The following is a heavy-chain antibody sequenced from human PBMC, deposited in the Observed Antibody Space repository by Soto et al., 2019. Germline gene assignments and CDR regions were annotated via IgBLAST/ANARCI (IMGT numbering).Heavy chain of an antibody. V-gene: IGHV3-21*01. Sequence: ETLSLTCTVSGGSISSYSMNWVRQAPGKGLEWVSSISSSSSYIYYTDSVKGRFTISRDNSKSTLYLQMSSLRAEDTAVYYCARAFCTNGVCYYLFDYWGHGTLVTVSS. CDR3: ARAFCTNGVCYYLFDY. D-gene: IGHD2-8*01. CDR2: ISSSSSYI. J-gene: IGHJ4*01. CDR1: GGSISSYS.